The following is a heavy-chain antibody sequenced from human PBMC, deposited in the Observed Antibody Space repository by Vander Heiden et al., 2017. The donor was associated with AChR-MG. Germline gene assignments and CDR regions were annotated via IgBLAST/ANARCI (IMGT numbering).Heavy chain of an antibody. D-gene: IGHD4-17*01. J-gene: IGHJ4*02. CDR1: GGSLRSGSYY. V-gene: IGHV4-61*02. Sequence: QVQLQESGPGLVKPSQTLSLTCTVSGGSLRSGSYYWPWIWRPAGKGLEWIGRIYTSGSTNYNPSLKSRVTISVDTSKNQFSLKLSSVTAADTAVYYCARSIRTLRWVVDYWGQGTLVTVSS. CDR3: ARSIRTLRWVVDY. CDR2: IYTSGST.